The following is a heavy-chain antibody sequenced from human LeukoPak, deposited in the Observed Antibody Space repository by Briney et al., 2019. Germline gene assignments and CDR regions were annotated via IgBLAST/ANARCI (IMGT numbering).Heavy chain of an antibody. CDR2: ISADNGNT. Sequence: GDSVKVSCKASGYTFTSYAISWVQQAPGQGLEWMGWISADNGNTDYAQRFQGRVTMTTDTSTSTAYMELRSLRSDDTAVYYCARVGLLGAGGYWGQGTLVTVSS. CDR3: ARVGLLGAGGY. J-gene: IGHJ4*02. CDR1: GYTFTSYA. D-gene: IGHD1-26*01. V-gene: IGHV1-18*01.